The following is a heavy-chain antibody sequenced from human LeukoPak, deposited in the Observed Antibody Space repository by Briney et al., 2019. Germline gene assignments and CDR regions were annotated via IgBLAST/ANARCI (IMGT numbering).Heavy chain of an antibody. CDR2: ISYDGSNK. D-gene: IGHD3-10*01. CDR3: AKSRTTMVRGVTPFDY. V-gene: IGHV3-30-3*02. J-gene: IGHJ4*02. Sequence: GGSLRLSCAASGFTFSSYAMHWVRQAPGKGLEWVADISYDGSNKYYADSVKGRFTISRDNSKNTLYLQMNSLRAEDTAVYYCAKSRTTMVRGVTPFDYWGQGTLVTVSS. CDR1: GFTFSSYA.